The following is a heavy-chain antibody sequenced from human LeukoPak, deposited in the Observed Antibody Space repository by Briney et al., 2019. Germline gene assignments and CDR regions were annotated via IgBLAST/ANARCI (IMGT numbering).Heavy chain of an antibody. J-gene: IGHJ4*02. V-gene: IGHV3-23*01. CDR1: GFTFSSYA. Sequence: GGSLRLSCAASGFTFSSYAMSWVRQAPGKGLEWVSAISGSGGSTYYADFVKGRFTISRDNSKNTLYLQMNSLRAEDTAVYYCAKDWLYSSSWYRGYFDYWGQGTLVTVSS. CDR2: ISGSGGST. CDR3: AKDWLYSSSWYRGYFDY. D-gene: IGHD6-13*01.